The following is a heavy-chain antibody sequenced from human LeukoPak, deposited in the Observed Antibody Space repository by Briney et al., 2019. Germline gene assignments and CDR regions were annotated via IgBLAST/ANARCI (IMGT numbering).Heavy chain of an antibody. CDR3: ASRASGNYASGSPT. CDR2: ISASGSST. CDR1: GFTFSNYA. D-gene: IGHD3-10*01. V-gene: IGHV3-23*01. Sequence: GGSLRLSCAASGFTFSNYAMTWVRLAPGKGLQWVSTISASGSSTHYADSVKGRFTISKDSPRNTLYLQMNSLRAEDTALYYCASRASGNYASGSPTWGQGTLVTVSS. J-gene: IGHJ5*02.